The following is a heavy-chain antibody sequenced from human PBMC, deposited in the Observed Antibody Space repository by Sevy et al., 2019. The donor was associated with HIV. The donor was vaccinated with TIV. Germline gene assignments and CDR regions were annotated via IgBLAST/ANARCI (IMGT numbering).Heavy chain of an antibody. V-gene: IGHV3-7*01. CDR1: GFTFSSYW. J-gene: IGHJ6*02. D-gene: IGHD3-10*01. CDR3: ARDWGVLESPYGMDV. CDR2: IKQDGSEK. Sequence: GGSLRLSCAASGFTFSSYWMSWVRQAPGKGLEWVANIKQDGSEKYYVNSVKGRLTISRDNEKNSLYLQMNSLRAEDTAVYDCARDWGVLESPYGMDVWGQGTTVTVSS.